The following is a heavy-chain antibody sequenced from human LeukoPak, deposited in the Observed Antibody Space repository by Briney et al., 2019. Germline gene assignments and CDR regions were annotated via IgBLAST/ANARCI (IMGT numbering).Heavy chain of an antibody. J-gene: IGHJ6*02. CDR1: GFTFSSYG. V-gene: IGHV3-30*18. CDR2: ISYDGSNK. CDR3: AKDRASRLRWFGEFSGMDV. Sequence: PGGSLRLSCAASGFTFSSYGMHWVRQAPGKGLEWVAVISYDGSNKYYADSVKGRFTISRDNSKNTLYLQMNSLRAEDTAVYYCAKDRASRLRWFGEFSGMDVWGQGTTVTVSS. D-gene: IGHD3-10*01.